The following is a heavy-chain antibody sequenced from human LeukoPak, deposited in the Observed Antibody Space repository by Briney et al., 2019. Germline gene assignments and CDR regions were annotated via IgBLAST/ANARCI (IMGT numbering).Heavy chain of an antibody. J-gene: IGHJ2*01. CDR1: GGSIRSSSYY. V-gene: IGHV4-39*01. CDR2: IYYSGNT. CDR3: ARGSDYYYDSSGQRYFDL. Sequence: SGTLSLTCTVSGGSIRSSSYYWGWIRQPPGKGLEWIGSIYYSGNTYYTPSLKSRVTIPVDTSKNQFSLKLGSVTAADTAVYYCARGSDYYYDSSGQRYFDLWGRGTLVTVSS. D-gene: IGHD3-22*01.